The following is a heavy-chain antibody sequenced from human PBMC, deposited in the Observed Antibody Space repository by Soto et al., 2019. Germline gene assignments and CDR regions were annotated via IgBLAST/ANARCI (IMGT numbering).Heavy chain of an antibody. Sequence: GEFLKISCKGSGYDFPSYWIAWVRQMPGKGLEWMGIIYPADSDTRYSPSSQGQVTISADKSISTAYLHWSSLKASDTAMYYCARGVSYQDYWGQGTLVTVSS. CDR1: GYDFPSYW. CDR2: IYPADSDT. CDR3: ARGVSYQDY. V-gene: IGHV5-51*01. J-gene: IGHJ4*02. D-gene: IGHD3-10*01.